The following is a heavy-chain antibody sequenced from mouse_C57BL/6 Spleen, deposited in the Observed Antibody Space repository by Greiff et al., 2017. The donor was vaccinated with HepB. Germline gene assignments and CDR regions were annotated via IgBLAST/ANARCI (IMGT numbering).Heavy chain of an antibody. CDR1: GYTFTDYE. J-gene: IGHJ3*01. D-gene: IGHD2-5*01. CDR2: IDPETGGT. CDR3: TRWGYSNYAFAY. Sequence: VKLMESGAELVRPGASVTLSCKASGYTFTDYEMHWVKQTPVHGLEWIGAIDPETGGTAYNQKFKGKAILTADKSSSTAYMELRSLTSEDSAVYYCTRWGYSNYAFAYWGQGTLVTVSA. V-gene: IGHV1-15*01.